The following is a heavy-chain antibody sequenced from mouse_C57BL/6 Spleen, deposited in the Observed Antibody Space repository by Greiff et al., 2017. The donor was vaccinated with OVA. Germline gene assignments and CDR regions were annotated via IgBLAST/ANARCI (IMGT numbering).Heavy chain of an antibody. CDR1: GYTFTDYN. V-gene: IGHV1-18*01. D-gene: IGHD1-1*01. CDR2: INPNNGGT. Sequence: VQLQQSGPELVKPGASVKIPCKASGYTFTDYNMDWVKQSHGKSLEWIGDINPNNGGTIYNQKFKGKATLTVDKSSSTDYMELRSLTTENTAVYECARTLYYDGSRGGYFDVWGTGTTVTVSS. J-gene: IGHJ1*03. CDR3: ARTLYYDGSRGGYFDV.